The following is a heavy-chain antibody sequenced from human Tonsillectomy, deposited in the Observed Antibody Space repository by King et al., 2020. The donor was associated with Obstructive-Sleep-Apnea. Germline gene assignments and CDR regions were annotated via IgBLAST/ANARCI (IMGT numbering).Heavy chain of an antibody. J-gene: IGHJ3*02. CDR2: ISWNSGSI. D-gene: IGHD3-22*01. V-gene: IGHV3-9*01. CDR3: AKDIWYYYDSSGYDSAFDI. CDR1: GFTFDDYA. Sequence: VQLVESGGGLVQPGRSLRLSCAASGFTFDDYAMHWVRQAPGKGLEWVSGISWNSGSIGYADSGKGRFTISRDNAKNSLYLQMNSLRAEDTALYYCAKDIWYYYDSSGYDSAFDIWGQGTMVTVSS.